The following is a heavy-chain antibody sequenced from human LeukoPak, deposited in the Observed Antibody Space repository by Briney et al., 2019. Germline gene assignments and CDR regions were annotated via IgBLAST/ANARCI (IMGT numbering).Heavy chain of an antibody. CDR3: AIDDYGDHIFDY. CDR1: GFTFSSYS. J-gene: IGHJ4*02. Sequence: GGSLRLSCAASGFTFSSYSMNWVRQAPGKGLVWVSRINSDGSSASYADSVKGRFTISRDNAKNTLYLQMNSLRAEDTAVYYCAIDDYGDHIFDYWGQGTLVTVSS. V-gene: IGHV3-74*01. D-gene: IGHD4-17*01. CDR2: INSDGSSA.